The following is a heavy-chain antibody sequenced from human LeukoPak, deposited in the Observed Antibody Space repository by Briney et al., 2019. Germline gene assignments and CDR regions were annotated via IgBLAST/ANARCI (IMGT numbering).Heavy chain of an antibody. CDR3: ARGETRPSNY. D-gene: IGHD4-23*01. V-gene: IGHV3-21*01. Sequence: GGSLRLSCAASGFTFSSFGMHWVRQTPGKGLGWVSSISSSSSYIYYADSVKGRFTISRDNAKNSLYLQMNSLRAEDTAVYYCARGETRPSNYWGQGTLVTVSS. CDR1: GFTFSSFG. J-gene: IGHJ4*02. CDR2: ISSSSSYI.